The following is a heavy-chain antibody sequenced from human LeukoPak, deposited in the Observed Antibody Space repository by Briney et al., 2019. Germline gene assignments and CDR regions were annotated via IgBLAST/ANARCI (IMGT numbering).Heavy chain of an antibody. Sequence: PGGSLRLSCAASGFTFSSYAMSWVRQAPGKGLEWVSAISGSGGSTYYADSVKGRFTISRDKSKNTLYLQMNSLRAEDTAVYYCAKDGTGGYYYLDYWGQGTLVTVSS. J-gene: IGHJ4*02. D-gene: IGHD3-22*01. V-gene: IGHV3-23*01. CDR1: GFTFSSYA. CDR2: ISGSGGST. CDR3: AKDGTGGYYYLDY.